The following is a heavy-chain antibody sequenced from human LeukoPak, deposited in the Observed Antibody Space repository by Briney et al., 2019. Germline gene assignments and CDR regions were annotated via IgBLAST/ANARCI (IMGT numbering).Heavy chain of an antibody. Sequence: GGSLRLSRAASGFTVSDNYMTWVRQAPGKGLEWVSIIYGGSTYCADSVKGRFTISRDNSKNTVYLQMNSLRAEDTAVYYCARDFEGVHRTTNSYTYYYYMDVWGKGTTVIVSS. V-gene: IGHV3-53*01. CDR1: GFTVSDNY. J-gene: IGHJ6*03. CDR2: IYGGST. D-gene: IGHD2/OR15-2a*01. CDR3: ARDFEGVHRTTNSYTYYYYMDV.